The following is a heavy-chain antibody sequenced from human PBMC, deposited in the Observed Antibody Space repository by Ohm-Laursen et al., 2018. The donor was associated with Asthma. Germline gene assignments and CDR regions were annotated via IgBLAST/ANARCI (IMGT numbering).Heavy chain of an antibody. CDR2: IYYSGST. CDR3: ARVAYYYDSSGYYYDYGMDV. V-gene: IGHV4-59*01. D-gene: IGHD3-22*01. J-gene: IGHJ6*02. Sequence: GTLSLTWTVSGGSISSYYWSWIRQPPGKGLEWIGYIYYSGSTNYNPSLKSRVTISVDTSKNQFSLKLSSVTAADTAVYYCARVAYYYDSSGYYYDYGMDVWGQGTTVTVSS. CDR1: GGSISSYY.